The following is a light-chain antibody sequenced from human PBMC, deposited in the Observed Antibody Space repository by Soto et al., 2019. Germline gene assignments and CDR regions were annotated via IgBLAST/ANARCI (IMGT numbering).Light chain of an antibody. Sequence: EIVLTQSPVTLSLSPGERATLSCRASQSVRTYLAWYQVKPGQAPRLLIYDASNRATGIPVRFSGSGSGTDFTLTISSLETEDFAVYYCQQRSNWPPITFGQGTRLEIK. J-gene: IGKJ5*01. V-gene: IGKV3-11*01. CDR3: QQRSNWPPIT. CDR1: QSVRTY. CDR2: DAS.